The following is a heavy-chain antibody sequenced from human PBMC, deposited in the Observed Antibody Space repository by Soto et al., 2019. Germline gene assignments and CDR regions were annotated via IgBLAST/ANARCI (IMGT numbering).Heavy chain of an antibody. V-gene: IGHV4-59*08. J-gene: IGHJ4*02. Sequence: SETLSLTCNVSGDSITNFYWSWIRQPPGRGLEYIGFVSSTGSSNSNPSLKSRVTISVDTSKNQFSLKLSSVTAADTAVYYCARHSNEYRKSLDYWGQGTLVTVSS. CDR1: GDSITNFY. CDR3: ARHSNEYRKSLDY. D-gene: IGHD1-1*01. CDR2: VSSTGSS.